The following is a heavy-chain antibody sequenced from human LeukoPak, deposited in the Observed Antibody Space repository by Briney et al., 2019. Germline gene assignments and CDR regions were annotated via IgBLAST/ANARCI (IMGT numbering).Heavy chain of an antibody. Sequence: SETLSLTCTVSGGSISSGGYYWSWIRQHPGKGLEWIGYIYYGGSTYYNPSLKSRVTISVDTSKNQFSLKLSSVTAADTAVYYCARDGGLYGDFNYWGQGTLVTVSS. CDR1: GGSISSGGYY. J-gene: IGHJ4*02. V-gene: IGHV4-31*03. CDR3: ARDGGLYGDFNY. D-gene: IGHD4-17*01. CDR2: IYYGGST.